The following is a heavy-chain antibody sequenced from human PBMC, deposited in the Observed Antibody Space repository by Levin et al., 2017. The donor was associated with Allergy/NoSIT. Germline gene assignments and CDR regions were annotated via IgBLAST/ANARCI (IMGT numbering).Heavy chain of an antibody. CDR3: ARHRVPGHSVSSGSLYSYYYALDL. Sequence: GESLKISCKGSGYTFNDYCIAWVRQMPGRGLEWLGIIYPGDSDTRYNPSFEGQVTISADKSISSASLQWSSLKASDTATYYCARHRVPGHSVSSGSLYSYYYALDLWGQGTTVTVSS. CDR1: GYTFNDYC. D-gene: IGHD6-19*01. J-gene: IGHJ6*02. V-gene: IGHV5-51*01. CDR2: IYPGDSDT.